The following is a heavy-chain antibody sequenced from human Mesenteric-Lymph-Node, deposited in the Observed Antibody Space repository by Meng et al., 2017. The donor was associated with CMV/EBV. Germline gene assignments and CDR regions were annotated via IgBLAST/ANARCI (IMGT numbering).Heavy chain of an antibody. CDR3: ARGELSNPYYFDY. CDR2: IYSGGST. D-gene: IGHD1-26*01. V-gene: IGHV3-66*01. Sequence: CAVSGFNVSSNYISWVRQAPGKGLEWVSVIYSGGSTYYADSVRGRFTISRDNSKNTLCLQMNSLRAEDTAVYYCARGELSNPYYFDYWGQGTLVTVSS. J-gene: IGHJ4*02. CDR1: GFNVSSNY.